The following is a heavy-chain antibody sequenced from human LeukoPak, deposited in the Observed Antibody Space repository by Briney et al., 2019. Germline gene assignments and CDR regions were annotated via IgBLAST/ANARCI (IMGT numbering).Heavy chain of an antibody. CDR1: GYTFTSYA. CDR2: INTNTGNP. CDR3: AREVNVVVPAASFGNWFDP. V-gene: IGHV7-4-1*02. Sequence: ASVKVSCKASGYTFTSYAMNWVRQAPGQGLEWMGWINTNTGNPTYAQGFTGRFAFSLDTSVSTAYLQISSLKAEDTAVYYCAREVNVVVPAASFGNWFDPWGQGTLVTVSS. D-gene: IGHD2-2*01. J-gene: IGHJ5*02.